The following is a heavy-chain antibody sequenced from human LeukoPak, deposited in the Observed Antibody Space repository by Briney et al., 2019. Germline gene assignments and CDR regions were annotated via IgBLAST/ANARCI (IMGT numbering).Heavy chain of an antibody. V-gene: IGHV1-69*13. CDR2: IIPIFGTA. D-gene: IGHD2-21*02. CDR1: GDTFSSYA. J-gene: IGHJ6*02. Sequence: GAPVKVSCTASGDTFSSYAISWVRQAPGQGLEWMGGIIPIFGTANYAQKFQGRVTITADESTSTAYMELSSLRSEDTAVYYCARVGDDGCGGDCSYYYYYGMDVWGQGTTVTVSS. CDR3: ARVGDDGCGGDCSYYYYYGMDV.